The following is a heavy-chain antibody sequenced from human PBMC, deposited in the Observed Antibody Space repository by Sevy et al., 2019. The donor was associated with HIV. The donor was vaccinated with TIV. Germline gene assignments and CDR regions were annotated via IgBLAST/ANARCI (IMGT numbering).Heavy chain of an antibody. D-gene: IGHD6-13*01. Sequence: GGSLRLSCAASGFTFSSYWMTWVRQAPGKGLEWVANIKQDGSKKYYVDSVKGRFTISRDNAKNSVYLQMNSLRAEDTAVDYCAREIAAAGSYWGQGTLVTVSS. CDR3: AREIAAAGSY. J-gene: IGHJ4*02. V-gene: IGHV3-7*01. CDR2: IKQDGSKK. CDR1: GFTFSSYW.